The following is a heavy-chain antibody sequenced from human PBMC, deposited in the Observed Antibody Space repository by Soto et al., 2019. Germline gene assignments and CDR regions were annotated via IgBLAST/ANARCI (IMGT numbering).Heavy chain of an antibody. CDR2: IIPIFGTA. J-gene: IGHJ4*02. D-gene: IGHD4-4*01. CDR1: GGTFSSYA. Sequence: QVQLVQSGAEVKKPGSSVKVSCKASGGTFSSYAISWVRQAPGQGLEWMGGIIPIFGTANYAQKFQGRVTITADESTSTAYMELSSLRSEDTAVYYCAGGKGVRDLMTTVTTSYDYWGQGTLVTVSS. V-gene: IGHV1-69*01. CDR3: AGGKGVRDLMTTVTTSYDY.